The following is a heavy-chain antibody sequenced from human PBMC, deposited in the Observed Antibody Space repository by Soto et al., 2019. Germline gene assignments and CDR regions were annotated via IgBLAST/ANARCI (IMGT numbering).Heavy chain of an antibody. J-gene: IGHJ4*02. D-gene: IGHD6-13*01. Sequence: ASVKVSCKASGYTFTSYAMHWVRQAPGQRLEWMGWINAGNGNTKYSQKFQGRVTITRDTSASTAYMELSSLRSEDTAVYYCAREPQQLVDMGLDYWGQGTLVTVSS. V-gene: IGHV1-3*01. CDR1: GYTFTSYA. CDR3: AREPQQLVDMGLDY. CDR2: INAGNGNT.